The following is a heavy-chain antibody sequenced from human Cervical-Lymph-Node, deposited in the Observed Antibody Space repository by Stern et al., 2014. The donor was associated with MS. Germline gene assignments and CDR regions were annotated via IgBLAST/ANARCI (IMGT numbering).Heavy chain of an antibody. CDR1: PCPLSRYA. CDR2: IIPIFGTA. CDR3: ARARTGYSSSWYVH. V-gene: IGHV1-69*01. Sequence: QAPRFHPGPWGEKPRAGKKGCCKGSPCPLSRYAISWVRQAPGQGLEGMGGIIPIFGTANYAQKFQGRVTITADESTSTAYMELSSLRSEDTAVYYCARARTGYSSSWYVHWGQGTLVTVSS. D-gene: IGHD6-13*01. J-gene: IGHJ5*02.